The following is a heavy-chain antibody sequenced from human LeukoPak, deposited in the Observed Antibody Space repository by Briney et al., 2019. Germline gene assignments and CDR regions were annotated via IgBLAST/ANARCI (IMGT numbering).Heavy chain of an antibody. J-gene: IGHJ4*02. V-gene: IGHV3-23*01. Sequence: PGGSLRLSCSACGFTLSNYGMSWVRQAPGKGLEWVSGIHGSSGSTYYADSVKGRSTISRDNSKNTLYLQMNSLRAEDTAVYYCARGYDFWSGYSFDYWGQGTLVTVFS. CDR2: IHGSSGST. D-gene: IGHD3-3*01. CDR3: ARGYDFWSGYSFDY. CDR1: GFTLSNYG.